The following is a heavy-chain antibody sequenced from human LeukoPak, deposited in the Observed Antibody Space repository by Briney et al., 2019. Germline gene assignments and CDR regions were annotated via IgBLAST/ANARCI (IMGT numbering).Heavy chain of an antibody. D-gene: IGHD2-15*01. CDR2: ISGSGGST. CDR1: GFTFSSYA. CDR3: AKGDCSGGSCRTGFDY. V-gene: IGHV3-23*01. J-gene: IGHJ4*02. Sequence: PGRSLRLSCAASGFTFSSYAMSWVRQAPGKGLDWVSAISGSGGSTYYADSVKGRFTISRDNSKNTLYLQMNSLRAEDRAVYYCAKGDCSGGSCRTGFDYWGQGTLVTVSS.